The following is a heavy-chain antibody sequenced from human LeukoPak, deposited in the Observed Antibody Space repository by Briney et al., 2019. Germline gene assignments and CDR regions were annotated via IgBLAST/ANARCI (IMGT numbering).Heavy chain of an antibody. CDR3: ARRLWFGEPLNWFDP. CDR1: GYSISSGYF. CDR2: IYHSGST. D-gene: IGHD3-10*01. V-gene: IGHV4-38-2*02. Sequence: SETLSLTCTVSGYSISSGYFWGWIRQPPGKGLEWIGSIYHSGSTSYNPSLKSRLTISVDTSKNQFSLKLSSVAAADTAVYYCARRLWFGEPLNWFDPWGQGTLVTVSS. J-gene: IGHJ5*02.